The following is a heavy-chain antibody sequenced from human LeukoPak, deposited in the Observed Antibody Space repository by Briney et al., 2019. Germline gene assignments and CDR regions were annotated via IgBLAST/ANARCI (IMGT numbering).Heavy chain of an antibody. CDR3: ARLTPVTNDY. J-gene: IGHJ4*02. CDR2: ITSDSTI. Sequence: GGSLRLSCAASGFTFSGFEMNWVRQAPGKGLEWVSSITSDSTIYYADSVKGRFTISRDNAKNSLYLRMNSLRAEDTAVYFCARLTPVTNDYWGQGTLVTVSS. V-gene: IGHV3-48*03. D-gene: IGHD4-17*01. CDR1: GFTFSGFE.